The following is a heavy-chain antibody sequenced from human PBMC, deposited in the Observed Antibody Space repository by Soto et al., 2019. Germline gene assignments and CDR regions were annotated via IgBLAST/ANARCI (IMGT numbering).Heavy chain of an antibody. D-gene: IGHD6-6*01. CDR2: IYNNRSF. V-gene: IGHV4-61*01. CDR3: ARVPLDYSNSHYFDF. Sequence: SETLSLTCTVSGGSVSSGSFYWSWIRQPPGKALEWIGFIYNNRSFNYNPSLKSRVTMSVDTSKHQFSLKLSSVTTADTAVYYCARVPLDYSNSHYFDFWGQGALVTVSS. J-gene: IGHJ4*02. CDR1: GGSVSSGSFY.